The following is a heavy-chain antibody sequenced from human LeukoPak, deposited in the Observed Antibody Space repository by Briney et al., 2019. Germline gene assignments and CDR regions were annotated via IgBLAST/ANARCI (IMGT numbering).Heavy chain of an antibody. CDR3: ARWKMELQRNAFDF. Sequence: GGSLRLSCAATGFTFRTYWMSWIRQAPGKEPEWVADINQDGSEEYYLQSVRGRFTVSRDNAQNAVFLQMTNLRADDTAVYYCARWKMELQRNAFDFWGQGTVVTVSS. CDR1: GFTFRTYW. V-gene: IGHV3-7*01. CDR2: INQDGSEE. D-gene: IGHD1-26*01. J-gene: IGHJ3*01.